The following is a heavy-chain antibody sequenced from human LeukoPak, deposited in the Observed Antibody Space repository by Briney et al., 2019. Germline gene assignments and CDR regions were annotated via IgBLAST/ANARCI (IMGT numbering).Heavy chain of an antibody. CDR3: ARADYGGSDY. V-gene: IGHV4-59*01. D-gene: IGHD4-17*01. CDR2: IYYSGST. CDR1: GGSISSYY. Sequence: PLETLSLTCTVSGGSISSYYWSWIRQPPGKGLEWIGYIYYSGSTNYNPSLKSRVTISVDTSKNQFSLKLSSVTAADTAVYYCARADYGGSDYWGQGTLVTVSS. J-gene: IGHJ4*02.